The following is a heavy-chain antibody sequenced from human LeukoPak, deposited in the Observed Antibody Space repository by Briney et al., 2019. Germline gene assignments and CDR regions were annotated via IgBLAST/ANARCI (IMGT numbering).Heavy chain of an antibody. CDR1: GGSFSGYY. CDR3: ARARYYYGSGSYYVHAFDI. D-gene: IGHD3-10*01. CDR2: INHSGST. J-gene: IGHJ3*02. V-gene: IGHV4-34*01. Sequence: SETLSLTCAVYGGSFSGYYWSWIRQPPGKGLEWIGEINHSGSTNYNPSLKSRVTISVDTSKNQFYLKLSSVTAADTAVYYCARARYYYGSGSYYVHAFDIWGQGTMVTVSS.